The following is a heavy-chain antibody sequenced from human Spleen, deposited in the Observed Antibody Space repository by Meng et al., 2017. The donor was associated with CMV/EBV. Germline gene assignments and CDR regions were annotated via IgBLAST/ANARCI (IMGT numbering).Heavy chain of an antibody. D-gene: IGHD4-17*01. Sequence: QIQLGQSGPELRRPGASVKVSCKASGYNFDIYGITWVRQAPGQGLEWVGWVSAENGDTDYGQKFQGRVTVTADTFTNTAYMEMRSLRSDDSAMYYCARAGAAVTTNFDFWGQGTLVTVSS. CDR3: ARAGAAVTTNFDF. CDR1: GYNFDIYG. J-gene: IGHJ4*02. V-gene: IGHV1-18*01. CDR2: VSAENGDT.